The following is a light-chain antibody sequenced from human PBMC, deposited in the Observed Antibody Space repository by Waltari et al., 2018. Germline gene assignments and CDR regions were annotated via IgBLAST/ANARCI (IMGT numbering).Light chain of an antibody. CDR3: QQSYSTPWT. Sequence: DIQMTQSPSSLSASVGDRVTITCRASQSFSGYLNWYQQKPGEVPKLLIYAASSLQSGVPSRFSGSGSGTDFTLTISSLQPEDFATYYCQQSYSTPWTFGQGTKVEIK. CDR2: AAS. V-gene: IGKV1-39*01. J-gene: IGKJ1*01. CDR1: QSFSGY.